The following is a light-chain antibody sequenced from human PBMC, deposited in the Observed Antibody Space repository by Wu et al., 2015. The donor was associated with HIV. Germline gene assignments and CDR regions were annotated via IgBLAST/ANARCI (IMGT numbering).Light chain of an antibody. CDR2: AAS. J-gene: IGKJ1*01. CDR3: QQYGSSPPWT. V-gene: IGKV3-20*01. CDR1: QSISSSY. Sequence: EVVLTQSPGTLSLSPGERATLSCRASQSISSSYLVWYQQKPGQAPRLLIYAASSRATGTPDRFSGSGSGTDFTLTISRLEPEDFAVYYCQQYGSSPPWTFGQGTKVEI.